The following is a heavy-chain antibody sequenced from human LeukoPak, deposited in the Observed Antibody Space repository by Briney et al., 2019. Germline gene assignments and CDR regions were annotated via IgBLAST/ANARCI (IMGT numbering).Heavy chain of an antibody. V-gene: IGHV4-59*01. CDR3: ARGGAARLHFQN. CDR2: IYHSGST. CDR1: GGSISTYY. Sequence: SETLSLTCTVSGGSISTYYWNWIRQPPGKRLEWIGYIYHSGSTNYNPSLQSRVTISVDTSKNQFSLNLNSVTAADTAVYYCARGGAARLHFQNWGQGTLVTVSS. D-gene: IGHD6-6*01. J-gene: IGHJ1*01.